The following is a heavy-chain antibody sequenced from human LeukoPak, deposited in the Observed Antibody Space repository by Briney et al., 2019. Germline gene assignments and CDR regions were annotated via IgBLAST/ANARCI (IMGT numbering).Heavy chain of an antibody. Sequence: SETLSLTCTVSGGSISSSSYYWGWIRQPPGKGLEWIGSIYYSGSTYYNPSLKSRVTISVDTSKNQFSLNLSSVAAADTAVYYCARLYYDSSGYYQICYFDYWGQGTLVTVSS. J-gene: IGHJ4*02. CDR2: IYYSGST. CDR3: ARLYYDSSGYYQICYFDY. D-gene: IGHD3-22*01. V-gene: IGHV4-39*01. CDR1: GGSISSSSYY.